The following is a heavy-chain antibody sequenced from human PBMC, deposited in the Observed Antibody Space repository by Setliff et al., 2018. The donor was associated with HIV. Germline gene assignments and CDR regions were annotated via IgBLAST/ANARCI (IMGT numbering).Heavy chain of an antibody. D-gene: IGHD4-4*01. CDR2: VYFNGIT. V-gene: IGHV4-39*01. CDR3: ARTVPHSAAQDAFDI. Sequence: ASETLSLTCSVSGDSVSSRKYYWGWIRQSPGKGLEWIGSVYFNGITHDNPSLKSRVTTSVDTSKNQFFLHLSSVTAADTGVYYCARTVPHSAAQDAFDIWGQGTVVTVS. J-gene: IGHJ3*02. CDR1: GDSVSSRKYY.